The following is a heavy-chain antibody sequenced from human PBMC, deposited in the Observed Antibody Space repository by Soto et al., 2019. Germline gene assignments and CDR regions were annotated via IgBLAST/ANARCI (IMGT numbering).Heavy chain of an antibody. CDR3: ARDQLGDYGMDV. CDR2: IYSDGST. Sequence: GGSLRLCCAASGFTVSNNYINWVRQAPGKGLEWVSVIYSDGSTYFADSVKGRFTIARDNSKNTLHLQMNSMRAEDTAVYYCARDQLGDYGMDVWGQGTTVTVSS. D-gene: IGHD3-10*01. V-gene: IGHV3-53*01. CDR1: GFTVSNNY. J-gene: IGHJ6*02.